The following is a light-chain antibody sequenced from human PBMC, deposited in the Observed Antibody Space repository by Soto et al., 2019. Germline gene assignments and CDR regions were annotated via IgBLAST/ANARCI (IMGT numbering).Light chain of an antibody. V-gene: IGLV1-40*01. Sequence: QSVLTQPPSVSGAPGQRVTISCIGTSSNIGAGYDVHWYQQLPGTAPKVLIYGNNNRPSGVPDRFSGPKSGTSASLAITGLQAEDEADYYCQSYDSSLSAFVFGTGTKVTVL. CDR2: GNN. CDR3: QSYDSSLSAFV. CDR1: SSNIGAGYD. J-gene: IGLJ1*01.